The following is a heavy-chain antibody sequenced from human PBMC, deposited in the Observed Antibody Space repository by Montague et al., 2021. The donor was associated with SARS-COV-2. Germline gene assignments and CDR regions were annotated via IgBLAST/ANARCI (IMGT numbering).Heavy chain of an antibody. V-gene: IGHV6-1*01. J-gene: IGHJ3*02. CDR3: ASSGITLTGLDAFDI. Sequence: CAISGDSVSGKRVAWDWLTQEPPSGLEWLGRLYYRTKWDSDYAESVKRRLVITPDTSKNQVSLQLNSVIPEDTAVYFCASSGITLTGLDAFDIWGQGTMVTVSS. D-gene: IGHD3-9*01. CDR2: LYYRTKWDS. CDR1: GDSVSGKRVA.